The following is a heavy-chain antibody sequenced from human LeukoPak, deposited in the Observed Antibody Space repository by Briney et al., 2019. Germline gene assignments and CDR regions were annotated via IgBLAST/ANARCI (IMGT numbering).Heavy chain of an antibody. J-gene: IGHJ4*02. Sequence: KSGGSLRLPCAASGFTFSSYSMNWVRQAPGKGLEWVSSISSSSSSIYYAGSVKGRFTISRDNAKNSLYLQMNSLRAEDTAVYYCARDGIVGAKPLGYWGQGTLVTVSS. CDR1: GFTFSSYS. D-gene: IGHD1-26*01. CDR2: ISSSSSSI. V-gene: IGHV3-21*01. CDR3: ARDGIVGAKPLGY.